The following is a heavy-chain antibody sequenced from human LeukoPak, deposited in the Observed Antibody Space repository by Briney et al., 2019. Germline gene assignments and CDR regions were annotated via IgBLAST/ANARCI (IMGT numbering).Heavy chain of an antibody. CDR3: ARVGSGYYYDSSDYYYAY. CDR1: GFTFSSYW. V-gene: IGHV3-74*01. D-gene: IGHD3-22*01. J-gene: IGHJ4*02. Sequence: GGSLRLSCAASGFTFSSYWMHWVRQAPGKGLVWVSRINSDGSSTSYADSVKGRFTISRDNAKNTPYLQMNSLRAEDTAVYYCARVGSGYYYDSSDYYYAYWGQGTLVTVSS. CDR2: INSDGSST.